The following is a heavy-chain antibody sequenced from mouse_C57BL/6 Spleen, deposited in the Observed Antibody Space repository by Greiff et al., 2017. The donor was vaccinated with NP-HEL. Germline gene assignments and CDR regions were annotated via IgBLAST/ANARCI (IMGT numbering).Heavy chain of an antibody. CDR1: GYTFTSYW. J-gene: IGHJ4*01. V-gene: IGHV1-5*01. Sequence: VQLKESGPVLARPGASVKMSCKTSGYTFTSYWMHWVQQRPGQGLEWIGAIYPGNSATSYTQKLKGKAKLTAVTSASTAYLELRSLTNEDSAVYDCTREEDYYGSSYRPSYAMDYWGQGTSVTVSS. CDR3: TREEDYYGSSYRPSYAMDY. D-gene: IGHD1-1*01. CDR2: IYPGNSAT.